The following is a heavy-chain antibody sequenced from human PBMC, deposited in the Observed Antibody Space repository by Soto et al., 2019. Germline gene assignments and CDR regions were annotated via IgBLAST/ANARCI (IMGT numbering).Heavy chain of an antibody. J-gene: IGHJ4*02. D-gene: IGHD1-7*01. CDR1: GFTFSSYA. Sequence: EVQLLESGGGLVQPGGSLRLSCAASGFTFSSYAMSWVRQAPGKGLEWVSAISGSGGSTYYADSVKGRFTISRDNSKNTLYLQMNSLRAEDTAGYYCAKERIDWNYGDYSFDYWGQGTLVTVSS. CDR3: AKERIDWNYGDYSFDY. CDR2: ISGSGGST. V-gene: IGHV3-23*01.